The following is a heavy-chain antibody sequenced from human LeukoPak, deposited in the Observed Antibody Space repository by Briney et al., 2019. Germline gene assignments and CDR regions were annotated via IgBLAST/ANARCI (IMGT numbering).Heavy chain of an antibody. D-gene: IGHD6-13*01. Sequence: GGSLRLSCAASGFTFSSYSMNWVRQAPGKGLEWISYISSSSSPIYYADSVKGRFTISRDNAKNLVYLQMNSLRAEDTAVYYCARDNAAAGFGYWGQGTLVTVSS. CDR3: ARDNAAAGFGY. J-gene: IGHJ4*02. V-gene: IGHV3-48*04. CDR2: ISSSSSPI. CDR1: GFTFSSYS.